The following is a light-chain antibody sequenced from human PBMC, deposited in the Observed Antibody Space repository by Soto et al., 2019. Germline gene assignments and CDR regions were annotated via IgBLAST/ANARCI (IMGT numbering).Light chain of an antibody. Sequence: EIVVTQSPCTLSLSPGETATLSCRASQSVSSNYLAWYQQKPGQAPRLLIYGASTRAAGIPDRFRGSGSGTDFTLAISKVEPEDFAVYYCQQYGTPRSVTFGQGTRLENK. CDR1: QSVSSNY. V-gene: IGKV3-20*01. J-gene: IGKJ5*01. CDR3: QQYGTPRSVT. CDR2: GAS.